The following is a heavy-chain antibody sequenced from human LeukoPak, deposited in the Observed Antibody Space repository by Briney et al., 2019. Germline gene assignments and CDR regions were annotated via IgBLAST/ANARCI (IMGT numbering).Heavy chain of an antibody. D-gene: IGHD3-9*01. Sequence: GGSLTLSCAASGFTFSSYAMHWVRQAPGKGLEWVAVISYDGSNKYYADSVKGRFTISRDNSKNTLYLQMNSLRAEDTAVYYCARGAYDILSMDVWGKGTTVTVSS. CDR1: GFTFSSYA. CDR2: ISYDGSNK. V-gene: IGHV3-30*04. CDR3: ARGAYDILSMDV. J-gene: IGHJ6*03.